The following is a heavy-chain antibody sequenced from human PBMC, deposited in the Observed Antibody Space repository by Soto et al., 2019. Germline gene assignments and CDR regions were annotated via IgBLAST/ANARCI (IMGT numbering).Heavy chain of an antibody. Sequence: SETLSLTCAVYGGSFRGYYWSWVRQPPGKGLEWIGEINHSGSTNYNPSLKSRVTISVDTSKNQFSLKLSSVTAADTAVYYCARGRITGTIRNGMDVWGQGTTVTVSS. CDR3: ARGRITGTIRNGMDV. CDR2: INHSGST. J-gene: IGHJ6*02. V-gene: IGHV4-34*01. D-gene: IGHD1-7*01. CDR1: GGSFRGYY.